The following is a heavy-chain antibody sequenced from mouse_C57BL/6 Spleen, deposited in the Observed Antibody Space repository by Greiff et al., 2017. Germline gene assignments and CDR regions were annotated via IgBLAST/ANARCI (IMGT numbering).Heavy chain of an antibody. D-gene: IGHD4-1*01. J-gene: IGHJ2*01. CDR3: ARSGLGEYFDY. CDR1: GYAFSSYW. V-gene: IGHV1-80*01. CDR2: IYPGDGDT. Sequence: LVESGAELVKPGASVKISCKASGYAFSSYWMNWVKQRPGKGLEWIGQIYPGDGDTNYNGKFKGKATLTADKSSSTAYMQLSSLTSEDSAVYFCARSGLGEYFDYWGQGTTLTVSS.